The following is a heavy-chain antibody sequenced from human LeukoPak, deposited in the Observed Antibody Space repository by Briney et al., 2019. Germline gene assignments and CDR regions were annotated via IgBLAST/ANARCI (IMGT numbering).Heavy chain of an antibody. J-gene: IGHJ4*02. Sequence: GGSLRLSCAASGFTVSSTYMTWVRQAPGKGLEWVSIIYIDGTTYYADSVKGRFTISKDNAKNTVYLQMNSLRAEDTAVYYCARVGLDRRGYSGYESFDYWGQGTLVTVSS. CDR1: GFTVSSTY. D-gene: IGHD5-12*01. V-gene: IGHV3-66*01. CDR2: IYIDGTT. CDR3: ARVGLDRRGYSGYESFDY.